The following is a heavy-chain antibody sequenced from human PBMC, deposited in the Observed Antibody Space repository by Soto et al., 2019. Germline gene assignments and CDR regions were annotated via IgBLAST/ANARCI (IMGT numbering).Heavy chain of an antibody. J-gene: IGHJ4*02. CDR2: IYYSGST. V-gene: IGHV4-59*08. D-gene: IGHD3-10*01. Sequence: SETLSLTCTVSGGSISSYYWSWIRQPPGKGLEWIGYIYYSGSTNYNPSLKSRVTISVATSKNQFSLKLSSLTAADTAVYYCARQRFGELLPDYWGQGTLVTVSS. CDR1: GGSISSYY. CDR3: ARQRFGELLPDY.